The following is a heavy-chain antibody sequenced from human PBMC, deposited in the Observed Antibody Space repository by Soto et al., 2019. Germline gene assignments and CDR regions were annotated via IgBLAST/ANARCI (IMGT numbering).Heavy chain of an antibody. CDR3: AKDLRDYYDSSGYYYS. CDR2: ISGSGGST. J-gene: IGHJ4*02. D-gene: IGHD3-22*01. Sequence: PGGSLRLSCAASGFTFSSYAMSWVRQAPGKGLEWVSAISGSGGSTYYADSVKGRFTISRDNSKNTLYLQMNSLRAEDTAVYYCAKDLRDYYDSSGYYYSWGQGTLVTVSS. CDR1: GFTFSSYA. V-gene: IGHV3-23*01.